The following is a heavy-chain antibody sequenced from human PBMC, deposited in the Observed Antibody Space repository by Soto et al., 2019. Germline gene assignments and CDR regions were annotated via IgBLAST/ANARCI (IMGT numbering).Heavy chain of an antibody. CDR3: ARGGIADPWWFDP. CDR2: IYYSGST. CDR1: GGSISSGDYN. J-gene: IGHJ5*02. D-gene: IGHD6-13*01. Sequence: LSLTCTVSGGSISSGDYNWNWIRQPPGKGLEWIGYIYYSGSTYYNPSLKSRVTISVDTSKNQFSLKLSSVTAADTAVYYCARGGIADPWWFDPWGQGTLVTVSS. V-gene: IGHV4-30-4*01.